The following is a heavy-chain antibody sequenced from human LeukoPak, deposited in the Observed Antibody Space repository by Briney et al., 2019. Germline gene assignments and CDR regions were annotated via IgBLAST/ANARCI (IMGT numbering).Heavy chain of an antibody. J-gene: IGHJ6*02. CDR3: ARYSDTQRVPNYYYYYGMDV. CDR1: GYTFTSYG. V-gene: IGHV1-18*01. D-gene: IGHD1-1*01. CDR2: ISAYNGNT. Sequence: GASVKVSCKASGYTFTSYGISWVRQAPGQGLEWMGWISAYNGNTNYAQKLQGRVTMTTDTSTSTAYMELRSLRSDDTAVYYCARYSDTQRVPNYYYYYGMDVWGQGTTVTVSS.